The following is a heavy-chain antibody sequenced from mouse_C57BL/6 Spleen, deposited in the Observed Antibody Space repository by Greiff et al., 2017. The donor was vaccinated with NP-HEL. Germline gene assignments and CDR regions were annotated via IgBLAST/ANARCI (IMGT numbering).Heavy chain of an antibody. D-gene: IGHD2-4*01. J-gene: IGHJ3*01. V-gene: IGHV1-66*01. CDR2: IYPGSGNT. Sequence: VKLMESGPELVKPGASVKISCKASGYSFTSYYIHWVKQRPGQGLEWIGWIYPGSGNTKYNEKFKGKATLTADTSSSTAYMQLSSLTSEDSAVYYCARMDDYDARFAYWGQGTLVTVSA. CDR3: ARMDDYDARFAY. CDR1: GYSFTSYY.